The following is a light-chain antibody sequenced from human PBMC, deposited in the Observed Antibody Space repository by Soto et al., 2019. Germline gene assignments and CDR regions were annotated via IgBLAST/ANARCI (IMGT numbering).Light chain of an antibody. Sequence: SYELTQPPSVSVAPGQTARITCGGDNIGSKSVHWYQQKPGQAPVLVVYNDRDRPSGIPERFAGSNSGNTATLTISSVEAGDEADYYCQLWVSSSHHFYAFGTGNQLTVL. V-gene: IGLV3-21*02. CDR3: QLWVSSSHHFYA. J-gene: IGLJ1*01. CDR1: NIGSKS. CDR2: NDR.